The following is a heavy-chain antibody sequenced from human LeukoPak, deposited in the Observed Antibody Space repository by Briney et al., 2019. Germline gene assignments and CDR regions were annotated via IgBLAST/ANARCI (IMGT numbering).Heavy chain of an antibody. J-gene: IGHJ3*02. CDR1: GDSINYYY. Sequence: SETLSLTCTVSGDSINYYYWSRIRQPPGKGLEWIGRIYTSGSTNYNPSLKSRVTISVDTSKNQFSLKLSSVTAADTAVYYCARGTGDYRAFDIWGQGTMVTVSS. CDR3: ARGTGDYRAFDI. V-gene: IGHV4-4*07. CDR2: IYTSGST. D-gene: IGHD4-17*01.